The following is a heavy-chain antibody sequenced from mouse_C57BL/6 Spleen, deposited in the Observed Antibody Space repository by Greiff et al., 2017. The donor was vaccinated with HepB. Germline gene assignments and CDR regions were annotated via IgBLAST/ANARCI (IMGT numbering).Heavy chain of an antibody. D-gene: IGHD3-2*02. CDR3: ARVGSSGLWYFDV. CDR2: ISYDGSN. J-gene: IGHJ1*01. CDR1: GYSITSGYY. Sequence: EVQLQESGPGLVKPSQSLSLTCSVTGYSITSGYYWNWIRQFPGNKLEWKGYISYDGSNNYNPSLKNRISITRDTSKNQFFLKLNSVTTEDTATYYCARVGSSGLWYFDVWGSGTTVTVSS. V-gene: IGHV3-6*01.